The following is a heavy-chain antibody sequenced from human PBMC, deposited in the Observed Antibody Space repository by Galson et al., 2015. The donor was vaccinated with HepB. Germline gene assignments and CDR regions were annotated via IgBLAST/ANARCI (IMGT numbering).Heavy chain of an antibody. Sequence: SVKVSCKASGYTFTGYYMHWVRQAPGQGLEWMGWINPNSGGTNYAQKFQGWVTMTRDTSISTAYMELSRLRSDDTAVYYCARAGRQLDSIVGATRLFDYWGQGTLVTVSS. D-gene: IGHD1-26*01. CDR1: GYTFTGYY. CDR2: INPNSGGT. CDR3: ARAGRQLDSIVGATRLFDY. V-gene: IGHV1-2*04. J-gene: IGHJ4*02.